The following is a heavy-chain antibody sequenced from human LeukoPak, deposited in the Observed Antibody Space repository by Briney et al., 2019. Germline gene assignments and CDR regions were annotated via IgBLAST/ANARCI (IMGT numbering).Heavy chain of an antibody. Sequence: SETLSLTCTVSGGSISSYYWSWIRQPPGKGLEWIGYIYYSGSTNYNPSLKSRLTISIDASKNQFSLKLSSVTAADTAVYYCARERGDFVIDYWGQGTLVTVSS. D-gene: IGHD4-17*01. CDR3: ARERGDFVIDY. J-gene: IGHJ4*02. CDR1: GGSISSYY. V-gene: IGHV4-59*01. CDR2: IYYSGST.